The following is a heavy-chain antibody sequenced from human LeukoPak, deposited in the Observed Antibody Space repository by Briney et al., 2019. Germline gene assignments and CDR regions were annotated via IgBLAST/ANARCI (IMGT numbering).Heavy chain of an antibody. CDR1: GYIFTSYY. Sequence: ASVKVSCKASGYIFTSYYMHWVRQAPGQGLEWMGIINPSGGSTSYAQKFQGRVTMTRDTSTSTVYMELSSLRSEDTAVYYCARSPRSSGWYGWWFDPWGQGTLVTVSS. CDR3: ARSPRSSGWYGWWFDP. D-gene: IGHD6-19*01. CDR2: INPSGGST. V-gene: IGHV1-46*03. J-gene: IGHJ5*02.